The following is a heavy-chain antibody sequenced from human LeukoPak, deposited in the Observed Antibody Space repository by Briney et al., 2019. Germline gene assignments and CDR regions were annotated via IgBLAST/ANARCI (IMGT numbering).Heavy chain of an antibody. D-gene: IGHD3-10*01. Sequence: SETLSLTCTVSGGSISSSSYYWGWIRQPPGKGLEWIGSIYYSGSTYYNPSLKSRVTISVDTSKNQFSLKLSSVTAADTAVYYCAREMFGVRGYPDCIWFDPWGQGTLVTVSS. J-gene: IGHJ5*02. V-gene: IGHV4-39*07. CDR2: IYYSGST. CDR1: GGSISSSSYY. CDR3: AREMFGVRGYPDCIWFDP.